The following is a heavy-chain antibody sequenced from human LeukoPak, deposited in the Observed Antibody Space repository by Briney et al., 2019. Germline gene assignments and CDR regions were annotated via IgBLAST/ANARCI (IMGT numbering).Heavy chain of an antibody. CDR2: IYYSGST. D-gene: IGHD2-2*01. CDR3: ARDYCSSTSCLFDY. Sequence: PSETLSLTCTVSGGSVSSGSYYWSWIRQPPGKGLEWIGYIYYSGSTNYNPSLKSRVTISVDTSKNQFSLKLSSVTAADTAVYYCARDYCSSTSCLFDYWGQGTLVTVSS. J-gene: IGHJ4*02. V-gene: IGHV4-61*01. CDR1: GGSVSSGSYY.